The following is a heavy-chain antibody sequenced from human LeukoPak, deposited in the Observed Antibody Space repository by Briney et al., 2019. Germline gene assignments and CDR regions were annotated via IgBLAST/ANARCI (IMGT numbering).Heavy chain of an antibody. CDR1: GFTFSSYG. D-gene: IGHD6-6*01. J-gene: IGHJ6*02. CDR3: AKYSSSSGGNYGMDV. CDR2: ISGSGVTT. Sequence: GGSLRLSCAASGFTFSSYGMHWVRQAPGKGLEWVSSISGSGVTTHYADSVKGRFTISRDNSKNTLYLQMNSLRAEDTAIYYCAKYSSSSGGNYGMDVWGQGTTVTVSS. V-gene: IGHV3-23*01.